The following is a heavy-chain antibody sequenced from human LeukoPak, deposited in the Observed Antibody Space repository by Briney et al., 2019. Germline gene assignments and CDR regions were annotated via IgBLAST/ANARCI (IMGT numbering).Heavy chain of an antibody. CDR3: AAPVVVPASAFDI. J-gene: IGHJ3*02. Sequence: GGSLRLSCAASGFTFSSYAMSWVRQAPGKGLEWVSTISGSDGSTYYADSVKGRFTISRDNSKNTLYLQMNSLRAEDTAVYYCAAPVVVPASAFDIWAKGQWSPSLQ. V-gene: IGHV3-23*01. CDR2: ISGSDGST. CDR1: GFTFSSYA. D-gene: IGHD2-2*01.